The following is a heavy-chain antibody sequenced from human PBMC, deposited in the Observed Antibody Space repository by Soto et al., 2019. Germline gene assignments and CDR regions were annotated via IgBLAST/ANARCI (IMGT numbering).Heavy chain of an antibody. CDR2: IYWDDNK. Sequence: QITLKESGPTLVKPTQTLTLTCTLSGLSLSTSGVGVGWIRQPPGKALEWLALIYWDDNKRYSPSQKSRLTITKDTSKSQVVLTMTNMDPLDTATYYCVAVGVASKAAFDYWGQGTLVTVSS. CDR1: GLSLSTSGVG. D-gene: IGHD6-19*01. CDR3: VAVGVASKAAFDY. J-gene: IGHJ4*02. V-gene: IGHV2-5*02.